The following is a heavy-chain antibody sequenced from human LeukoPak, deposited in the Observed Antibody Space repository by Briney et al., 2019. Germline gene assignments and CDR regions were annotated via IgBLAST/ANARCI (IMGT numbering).Heavy chain of an antibody. V-gene: IGHV4-38-2*01. CDR1: GYSISSGYY. CDR2: IYHSGST. CDR3: ARLRYSSGWDFDY. J-gene: IGHJ4*02. Sequence: SETLSLTCAVSGYSISSGYYWGWIRQPPGKGLEWIGSIYHSGSTYYNPSLKSRVTISVDTSKNQFSLKLSSVTAADTAVYYCARLRYSSGWDFDYWGQGTLVTVSS. D-gene: IGHD6-19*01.